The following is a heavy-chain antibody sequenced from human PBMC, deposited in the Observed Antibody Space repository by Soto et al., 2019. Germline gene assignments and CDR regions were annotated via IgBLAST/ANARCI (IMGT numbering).Heavy chain of an antibody. D-gene: IGHD1-26*01. CDR3: GRGRSGQIVVFY. CDR2: IGPESGAT. J-gene: IGHJ4*02. V-gene: IGHV1-2*02. Sequence: GASVKVYCKAFGYTFTGHYIHWVRQAPEQGPEWMGEIGPESGATRYAQKFQGRVTMTMDTSVTTVYMELKNLSPDDTAVYYCGRGRSGQIVVFYWGQGTPVTVSS. CDR1: GYTFTGHY.